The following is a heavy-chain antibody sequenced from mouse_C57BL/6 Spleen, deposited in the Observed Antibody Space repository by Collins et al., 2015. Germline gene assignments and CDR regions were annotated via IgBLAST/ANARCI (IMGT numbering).Heavy chain of an antibody. CDR3: ARSLYYGSRWFAY. Sequence: EVHLQQSGPVLVKPGASVKMSCKASGYTFTDYYMNWMKQSHGKSLEWIGIINPYNGGTTYSQKFKGKATLTVDKSSSTAYMELNSLTSEDSAVYYCARSLYYGSRWFAYWGQGTLVTVSA. CDR2: INPYNGGT. D-gene: IGHD1-1*01. J-gene: IGHJ3*01. CDR1: GYTFTDYY. V-gene: IGHV1-19*01.